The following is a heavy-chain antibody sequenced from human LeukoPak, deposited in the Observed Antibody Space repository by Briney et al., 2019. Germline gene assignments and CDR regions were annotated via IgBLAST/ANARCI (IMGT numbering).Heavy chain of an antibody. J-gene: IGHJ3*02. CDR3: AREMTTVTHDAFDI. V-gene: IGHV1-8*01. Sequence: ASAKVSCKASGYTFSSYDINWVRQATGQGLELMGWMNPNSGNTGYAQKFQGRVTITRNTSISTAYMELNSLRSEDTAVYYCAREMTTVTHDAFDIWGQGTMVTVSS. CDR2: MNPNSGNT. CDR1: GYTFSSYD. D-gene: IGHD4-17*01.